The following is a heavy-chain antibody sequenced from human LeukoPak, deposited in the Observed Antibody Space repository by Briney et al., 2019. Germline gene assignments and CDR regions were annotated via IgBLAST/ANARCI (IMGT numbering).Heavy chain of an antibody. Sequence: SETLSLTCAVSGTSITYGGYTWNWIRQPPGKGLEWIGYIYYSGTTFYNPSLKSRVTMSLESAKNQLSLKLRSVTAADTAVYYCARGHWEQDTSTYAYWGQGSLVTVSS. J-gene: IGHJ4*02. CDR2: IYYSGTT. CDR1: GTSITYGGYT. V-gene: IGHV4-30-4*07. CDR3: ARGHWEQDTSTYAY. D-gene: IGHD1-26*01.